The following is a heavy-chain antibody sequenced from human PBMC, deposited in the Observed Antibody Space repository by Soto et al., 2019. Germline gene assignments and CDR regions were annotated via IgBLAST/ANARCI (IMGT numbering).Heavy chain of an antibody. CDR2: IIPMLDIA. Sequence: SVKVSCKASGGTFSSYTISWVRQAPGQGLEWMGRIIPMLDIANYAQKFQGRVTITADKSTSTAYMELSSLRSEDTAVYYCARGLGIGSNWFDPWGQGTLVTVSS. CDR1: GGTFSSYT. CDR3: ARGLGIGSNWFDP. J-gene: IGHJ5*02. V-gene: IGHV1-69*02. D-gene: IGHD2-21*01.